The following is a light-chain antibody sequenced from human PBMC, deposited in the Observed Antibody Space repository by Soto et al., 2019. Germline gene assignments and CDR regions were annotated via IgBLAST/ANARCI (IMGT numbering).Light chain of an antibody. Sequence: QPVLTQAPSASGTPGQRVTISCSGSNSNIGSNTVSWYQQVPGTAPKVLIYNNDQRPSGVPDRLSGSKSGTSASLAIGGLQSEDEADYYCVAWDGSLNGWVFGGGTQLTVL. CDR2: NND. V-gene: IGLV1-44*01. J-gene: IGLJ3*02. CDR3: VAWDGSLNGWV. CDR1: NSNIGSNT.